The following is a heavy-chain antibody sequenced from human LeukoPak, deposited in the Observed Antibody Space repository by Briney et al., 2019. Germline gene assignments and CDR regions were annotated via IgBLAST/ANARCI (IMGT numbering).Heavy chain of an antibody. D-gene: IGHD3-3*01. Sequence: GGSLRLSCAASGFTFSSYAMSWVRQAPGKGLEWVSAISGSGGSTYYADSVKGRFTISRDNSKNTLYLQMSSLRAEDTAVYYCAKGILWSGYYSDYWGQGTLVTVSS. J-gene: IGHJ4*02. CDR3: AKGILWSGYYSDY. CDR2: ISGSGGST. CDR1: GFTFSSYA. V-gene: IGHV3-23*01.